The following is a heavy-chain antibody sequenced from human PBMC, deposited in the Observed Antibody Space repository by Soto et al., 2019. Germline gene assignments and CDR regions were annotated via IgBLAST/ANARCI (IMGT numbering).Heavy chain of an antibody. CDR3: ARVLRYYDILAGYFPYYFDY. CDR2: IFSNDEK. V-gene: IGHV2-26*01. Sequence: QVTLKESGPVLVKPPETLTLTCSVSGFSLSNATMGVSWIRQPPGKALEWLAHIFSNDEKSYSTSLKSRLTISRDTSKTQVVRTMTNMDPVDTATYYCARVLRYYDILAGYFPYYFDYWGQGTLVTVSS. CDR1: GFSLSNATMG. D-gene: IGHD3-9*01. J-gene: IGHJ4*02.